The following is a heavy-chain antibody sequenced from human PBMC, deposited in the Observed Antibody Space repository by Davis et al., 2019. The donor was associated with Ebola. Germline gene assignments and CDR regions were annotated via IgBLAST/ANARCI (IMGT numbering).Heavy chain of an antibody. CDR1: GGSISSSSYY. D-gene: IGHD3-10*01. V-gene: IGHV4-39*01. J-gene: IGHJ5*02. CDR3: ARGVYYGSGNQQTPAQPPRSNWFDP. CDR2: IFYSGNT. Sequence: MPSETLSLTCTVSGGSISSSSYYWGWIRQPPGKGLEWIGSIFYSGNTYYNPSLKSRVTMSVDTPKNQFSLRLSSVTAADTAVYYCARGVYYGSGNQQTPAQPPRSNWFDPWGQGTLVTVSS.